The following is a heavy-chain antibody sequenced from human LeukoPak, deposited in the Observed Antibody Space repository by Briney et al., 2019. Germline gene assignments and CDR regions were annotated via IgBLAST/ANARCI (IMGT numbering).Heavy chain of an antibody. Sequence: SETLSLTCTVSGGSISSGDYYWSWIRQPPGKGLEWIGYIYYSGSTYYNPSLKSRVTISVDTSKNQFSLKLSSVTAADTAVYYCARPLLPIAVADNWYFDLWGRGTLVTVSS. CDR2: IYYSGST. D-gene: IGHD6-19*01. CDR3: ARPLLPIAVADNWYFDL. V-gene: IGHV4-30-4*01. J-gene: IGHJ2*01. CDR1: GGSISSGDYY.